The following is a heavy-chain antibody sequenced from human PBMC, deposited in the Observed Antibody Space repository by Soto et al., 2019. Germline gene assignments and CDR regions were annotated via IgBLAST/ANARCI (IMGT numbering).Heavy chain of an antibody. V-gene: IGHV4-59*01. CDR3: ARVGMTTVTTDY. Sequence: PSETLSLTCTVSGGSISSYYWSWIRQPPGKGLEWIGYIYYSGSTNYNPSLKSRVTISVDTSKNQFSLRLSSVTAADTAVYYCARVGMTTVTTDYWGQGTLVTVSS. J-gene: IGHJ4*02. D-gene: IGHD4-17*01. CDR2: IYYSGST. CDR1: GGSISSYY.